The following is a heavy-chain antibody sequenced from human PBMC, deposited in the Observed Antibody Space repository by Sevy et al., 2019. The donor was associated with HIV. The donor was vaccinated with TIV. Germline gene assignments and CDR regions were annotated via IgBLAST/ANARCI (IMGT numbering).Heavy chain of an antibody. CDR3: AREGGWLQYYYYMDV. CDR1: GFTFSSYA. V-gene: IGHV3-30-3*01. D-gene: IGHD5-12*01. J-gene: IGHJ6*03. Sequence: GGSLRLSCAASGFTFSSYAMHWVRQAPGKGLEWVAVISYDGSNKYYADSVKGRFTISRDNSKNKLYLQMNSLRAEDTAVYYCAREGGWLQYYYYMDVWGKGTTVTVSS. CDR2: ISYDGSNK.